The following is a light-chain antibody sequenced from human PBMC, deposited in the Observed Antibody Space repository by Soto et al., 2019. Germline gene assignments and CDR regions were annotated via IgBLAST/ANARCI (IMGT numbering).Light chain of an antibody. Sequence: IQMTQSPSSLSASVGNRVTITTRTSQSISSYLNWYQQKPGKAPQLLIYAASSLQSRVPSRFSSSGSGTDFTLTISSLQPEDFATYYCQQSYSTPPTFGGGTKVEIK. CDR2: AAS. CDR1: QSISSY. J-gene: IGKJ4*01. V-gene: IGKV1-39*01. CDR3: QQSYSTPPT.